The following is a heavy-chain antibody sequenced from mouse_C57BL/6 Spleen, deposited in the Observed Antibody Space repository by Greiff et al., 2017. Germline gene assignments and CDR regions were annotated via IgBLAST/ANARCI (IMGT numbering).Heavy chain of an antibody. J-gene: IGHJ3*01. CDR3: ARPYYDYDGMGFAY. CDR1: GFTFSDYG. V-gene: IGHV5-15*01. D-gene: IGHD2-4*01. CDR2: ISNLAYSI. Sequence: EVQGVESGGGLVQPGGSLKLSCAASGFTFSDYGMAWVRQAPRKGPEWVAFISNLAYSIYYADTVTGRFTISRENAKNTLYLEMSSLRSEDTAMYYCARPYYDYDGMGFAYWGQGTLVTVSA.